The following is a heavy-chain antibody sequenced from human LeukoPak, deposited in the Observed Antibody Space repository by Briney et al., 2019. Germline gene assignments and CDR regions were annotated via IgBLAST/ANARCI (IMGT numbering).Heavy chain of an antibody. CDR2: IYTSGST. CDR3: AFRVWSGSSDAFDI. D-gene: IGHD1-26*01. CDR1: GFTFSDYY. J-gene: IGHJ3*02. V-gene: IGHV4-4*07. Sequence: PGGSLRLSCAASGFTFSDYYMSWIRQPAGKGLEWIGRIYTSGSTNYNPSLKSRVTISVDTSKNQFSLKLSSVTAADTAVYYCAFRVWSGSSDAFDIWGQGTMVTVSS.